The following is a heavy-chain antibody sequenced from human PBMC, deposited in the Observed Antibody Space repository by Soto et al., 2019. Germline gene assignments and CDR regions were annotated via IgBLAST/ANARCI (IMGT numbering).Heavy chain of an antibody. CDR3: ARGAKTVTVNDPYYYFYYMDV. V-gene: IGHV4-59*01. CDR2: FYDSGRT. J-gene: IGHJ6*03. CDR1: GGSISSYY. Sequence: SETLSLTCTVSGGSISSYYGSWIRQPPGKGLEWIGYFYDSGRTNYNPSLKSRVTMSVDTSKNQFSLGLSSVTAADTAVYYCARGAKTVTVNDPYYYFYYMDVWGKGTTVTVSS. D-gene: IGHD1-1*01.